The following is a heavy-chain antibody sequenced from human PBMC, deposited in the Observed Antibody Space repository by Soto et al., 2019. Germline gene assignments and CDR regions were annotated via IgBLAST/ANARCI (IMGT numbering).Heavy chain of an antibody. CDR1: GFTFSTYS. D-gene: IGHD5-18*01. J-gene: IGHJ2*01. CDR2: ISYDGSNK. Sequence: GGSLRLSCVGSGFTFSTYSMNWVRQAPGKGLEWVAVISYDGSNKYYADSVKGRFTISRDNSKNTLYLQMNSLRAEDTAVYYCARDPLWGTAMVLWYFDLWGRGTLVTVSS. CDR3: ARDPLWGTAMVLWYFDL. V-gene: IGHV3-30*19.